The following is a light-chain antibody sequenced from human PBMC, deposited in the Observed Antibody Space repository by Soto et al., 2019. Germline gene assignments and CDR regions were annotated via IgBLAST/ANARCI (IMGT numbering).Light chain of an antibody. J-gene: IGLJ1*01. V-gene: IGLV2-14*01. Sequence: QSVLTQPASVSGSPGQSITISCTGTSSDVGGYIYVSWYQQHPSKAPKLMIYEVSNRPSGVSNRFSGSKSGNTASLTISGLQAEDEADYYCSSYSSSNTLYVFGTGTKVTVL. CDR3: SSYSSSNTLYV. CDR1: SSDVGGYIY. CDR2: EVS.